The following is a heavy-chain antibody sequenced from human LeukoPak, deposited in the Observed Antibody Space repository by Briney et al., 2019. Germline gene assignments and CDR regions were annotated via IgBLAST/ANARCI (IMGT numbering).Heavy chain of an antibody. CDR2: LFTDGAGA. Sequence: GGSLRLSCTASGFTFNNYLMSWVRQAPGKGPEWVSVLFTDGAGALYADSVRGRFTISGDTSKTTLYLQMNGLRAEDTAVYYCAKECDYSPGHKFDLWGRGTLVTVSS. CDR1: GFTFNNYL. CDR3: AKECDYSPGHKFDL. J-gene: IGHJ5*02. D-gene: IGHD3-10*01. V-gene: IGHV3-23*03.